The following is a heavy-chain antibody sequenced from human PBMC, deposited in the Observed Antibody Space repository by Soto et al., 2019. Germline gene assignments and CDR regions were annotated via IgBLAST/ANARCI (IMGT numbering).Heavy chain of an antibody. Sequence: PSETLSLTCTVSGGSISSGGYYWSWIRQHPGKGLEWIGYIYYSGSTYYNPSLKSRVTISVDTSKNQFSLKLSSVTAADTAVYYCASSGFNYYDSSGYPDDAFDIWGQGTMVTVSS. CDR2: IYYSGST. J-gene: IGHJ3*02. V-gene: IGHV4-31*03. D-gene: IGHD3-22*01. CDR3: ASSGFNYYDSSGYPDDAFDI. CDR1: GGSISSGGYY.